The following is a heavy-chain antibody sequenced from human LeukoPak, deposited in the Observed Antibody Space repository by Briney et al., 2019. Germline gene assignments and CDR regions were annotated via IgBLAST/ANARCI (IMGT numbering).Heavy chain of an antibody. CDR3: AKQLTMIVVVITPFDY. Sequence: GGSLRLSCAASGFTFSSYAMSWVRQAPGKGLEWVSAIRGSGGSTYYADSVKGRFTISRDNSKNTLYLQMNSLRAEDTAVYYCAKQLTMIVVVITPFDYWGQGTLVTVSS. D-gene: IGHD3-22*01. CDR2: IRGSGGST. J-gene: IGHJ4*02. CDR1: GFTFSSYA. V-gene: IGHV3-23*01.